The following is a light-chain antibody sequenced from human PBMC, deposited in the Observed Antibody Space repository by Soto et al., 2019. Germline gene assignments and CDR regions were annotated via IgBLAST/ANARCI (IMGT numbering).Light chain of an antibody. Sequence: EIVLTQSPGTLSLSPGERATLSCRASQSVRSSYLAWYQQKPGQAPRLLIYGASRRATGIPDRFSGSGSGTDFTLTMSRLEPEDFAVYYCQQYGSSPYTFGQGTKLEIK. CDR3: QQYGSSPYT. CDR1: QSVRSSY. J-gene: IGKJ2*01. V-gene: IGKV3-20*01. CDR2: GAS.